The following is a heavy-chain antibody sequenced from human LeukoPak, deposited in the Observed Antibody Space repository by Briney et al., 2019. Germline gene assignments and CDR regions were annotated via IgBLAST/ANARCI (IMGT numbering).Heavy chain of an antibody. J-gene: IGHJ4*02. D-gene: IGHD3-10*01. V-gene: IGHV3-53*01. CDR2: IYNGGST. Sequence: GGSLRLSCAASGFTVGSNSLSWVRQAPGRGLEWVSVIYNGGSTYYEDSVKGRFTISRDDSKNTLYLQMNSLRADDTAVYYCARDGDFGFFVWGQGTLVTVSS. CDR3: ARDGDFGFFV. CDR1: GFTVGSNS.